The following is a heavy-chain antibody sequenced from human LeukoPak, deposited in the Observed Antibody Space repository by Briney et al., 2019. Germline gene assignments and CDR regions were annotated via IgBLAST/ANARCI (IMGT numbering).Heavy chain of an antibody. D-gene: IGHD2-2*01. CDR1: GFFFRSYG. Sequence: GGSLRLSYAPSGFFFRSYGMQSVRQAPGKGLEWVAVIWNDGSEKYFAESVKGRFTISRDNSNNTLYLQIDTRRAEDTAVYYCAKDTSASIYYMEVWGKGTTVTVS. CDR2: IWNDGSEK. V-gene: IGHV3-33*06. CDR3: AKDTSASIYYMEV. J-gene: IGHJ6*03.